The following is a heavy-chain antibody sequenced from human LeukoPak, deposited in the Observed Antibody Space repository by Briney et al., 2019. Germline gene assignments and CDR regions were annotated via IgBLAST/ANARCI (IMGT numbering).Heavy chain of an antibody. CDR2: IIPILGIA. CDR1: GGTFSSYA. CDR3: ARSVGSGYYHYGMDV. Sequence: GSSVKVSCKASGGTFSSYAISWVRQAPGQGLEWMGRIIPILGIANYAQKFQGRVTITADKSTSTAYMELSSLRSEDTAVYYCARSVGSGYYHYGMDVWGQGTTVTVSS. D-gene: IGHD3-22*01. V-gene: IGHV1-69*04. J-gene: IGHJ6*02.